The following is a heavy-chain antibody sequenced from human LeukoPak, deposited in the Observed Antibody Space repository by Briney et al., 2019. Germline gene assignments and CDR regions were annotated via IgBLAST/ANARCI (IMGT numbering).Heavy chain of an antibody. CDR1: FGPISSDSHY. V-gene: IGHV4-39*07. CDR3: ARWSSDWENNYFDP. Sequence: SETLSLTCTVSFGPISSDSHYWGWIRQPPGNRLERIASIYYGGTTQYNPSLKSRATISIDTSNNRFSLRLTSATAADTAVYYCARWSSDWENNYFDPWGQGILVTVSS. J-gene: IGHJ5*02. D-gene: IGHD6-19*01. CDR2: IYYGGTT.